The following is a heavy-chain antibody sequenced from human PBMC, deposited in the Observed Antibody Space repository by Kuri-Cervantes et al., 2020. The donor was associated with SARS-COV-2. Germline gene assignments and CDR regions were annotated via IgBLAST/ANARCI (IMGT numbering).Heavy chain of an antibody. CDR1: VFTFSSYN. D-gene: IGHD5-24*01. Sequence: ETLSLTCAASVFTFSSYNMNWVRQAPGKGLEWVSSISSSSSYIYYADSVKGRFTISRDNAKNSLYLQMNSLRAEDTAVYYCARGSLWRGGYNSHYYGMDVWGQGTTVTVSS. CDR2: ISSSSSYI. V-gene: IGHV3-21*01. J-gene: IGHJ6*02. CDR3: ARGSLWRGGYNSHYYGMDV.